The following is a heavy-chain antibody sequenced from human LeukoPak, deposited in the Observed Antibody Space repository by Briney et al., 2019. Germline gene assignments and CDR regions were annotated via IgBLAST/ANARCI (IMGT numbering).Heavy chain of an antibody. CDR1: GFIVSSNY. D-gene: IGHD3-22*01. J-gene: IGHJ4*02. CDR3: VRDLEYSSAY. V-gene: IGHV3-66*01. CDR2: IHDGDIT. Sequence: PGGSLGLSCAASGFIVSSNYMNWVRQAPGKGPEWVSVIHDGDITYADSVKGRFTISRDSPRNTVYLQMTSLRAEDTAVYYCVRDLEYSSAYWGQGTLVTVSS.